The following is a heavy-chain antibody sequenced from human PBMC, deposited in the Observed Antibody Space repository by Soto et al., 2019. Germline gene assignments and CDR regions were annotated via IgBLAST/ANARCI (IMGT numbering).Heavy chain of an antibody. CDR3: ARSGDSGWNYLDY. V-gene: IGHV1-18*01. D-gene: IGHD6-19*01. Sequence: QVHLVQSGPEVKKPGASVKVSCKASGYSFISYDITWVRQAPRQGLEWMGWISAYTGNTNYAQKFQGRVTMTTDTSTSTAYMELRSLRSDDTAVYYCARSGDSGWNYLDYWRQGTLVTVSS. CDR2: ISAYTGNT. CDR1: GYSFISYD. J-gene: IGHJ4*02.